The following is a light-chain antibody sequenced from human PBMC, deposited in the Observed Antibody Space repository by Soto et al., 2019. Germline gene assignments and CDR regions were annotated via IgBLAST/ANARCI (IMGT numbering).Light chain of an antibody. CDR2: DAS. V-gene: IGKV1-5*01. CDR3: QQYNSYWK. Sequence: DIQMTQSPSTLSASVGDTVTVTCRASQSVSGWLAWYQQKPGEAPKLLIYDASTLESGVPSRFSGSGSGTEFTLTISSLQPDDFATYYCQQYNSYWKFGQGTKVDI. J-gene: IGKJ1*01. CDR1: QSVSGW.